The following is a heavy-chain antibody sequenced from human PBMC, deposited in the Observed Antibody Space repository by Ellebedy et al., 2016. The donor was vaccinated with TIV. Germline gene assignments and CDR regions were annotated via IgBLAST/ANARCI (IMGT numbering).Heavy chain of an antibody. D-gene: IGHD2-15*01. CDR1: GFSLRNDPMG. CDR3: ARKRRGYCSGGNCYYFDY. J-gene: IGHJ4*02. Sequence: SGPTLVKPTETITLTCTVSGFSLRNDPMGVSWIRQPPGKALEWLAHIFSNDDKSYSASLKSRLTISKDTSKSQVVLTMTNMDPIDTATYYCARKRRGYCSGGNCYYFDYWGQGILVTVSS. CDR2: IFSNDDK. V-gene: IGHV2-26*01.